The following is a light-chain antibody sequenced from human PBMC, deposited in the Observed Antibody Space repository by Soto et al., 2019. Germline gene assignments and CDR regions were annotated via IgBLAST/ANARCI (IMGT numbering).Light chain of an antibody. CDR2: DAT. V-gene: IGKV1-39*01. Sequence: DIHITQSPSSLSASVGDIFTITCQASQNINNYLNWYQQKPGRAPKLLIHDATTLQTGVPSRFSGSGSGTDFTLTISSLQPEDFATYYCQQSFVTPRTFGQGTKVDIK. CDR3: QQSFVTPRT. CDR1: QNINNY. J-gene: IGKJ1*01.